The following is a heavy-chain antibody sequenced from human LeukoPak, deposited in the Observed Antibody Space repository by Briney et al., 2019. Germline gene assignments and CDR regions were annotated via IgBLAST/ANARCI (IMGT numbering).Heavy chain of an antibody. CDR1: GFTFSSYS. J-gene: IGHJ4*02. D-gene: IGHD2-15*01. CDR2: ISSSGSTI. V-gene: IGHV3-48*04. CDR3: ARVRGRVVVAATGDFDY. Sequence: GGSLRLSCAASGFTFSSYSMNWVRQAPGKGLEWVSYISSSGSTIYYADSVKGRFTIFRDNAKNSLYLQMNSLRAEDTAVYYCARVRGRVVVAATGDFDYWGQGTLVTVSS.